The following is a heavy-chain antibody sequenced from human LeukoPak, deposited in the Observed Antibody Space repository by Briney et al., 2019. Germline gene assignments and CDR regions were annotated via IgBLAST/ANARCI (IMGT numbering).Heavy chain of an antibody. D-gene: IGHD2-21*01. CDR2: ISSSGSTI. Sequence: PGGSLRLSCAASGFTFSDYYMSWIRQAPGMGLEWVSYISSSGSTIYYADSVKGRFTISRDNAKNSLYLQMNSLRAEDTAVYYCAREPCRGDCAGVDYWGQGTLVTVSS. CDR1: GFTFSDYY. V-gene: IGHV3-11*04. CDR3: AREPCRGDCAGVDY. J-gene: IGHJ4*02.